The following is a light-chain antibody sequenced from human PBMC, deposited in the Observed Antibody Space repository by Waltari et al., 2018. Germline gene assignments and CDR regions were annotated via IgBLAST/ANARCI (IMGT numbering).Light chain of an antibody. Sequence: EIVLTQSPATLSLSPGERATLSCRASQRVSSYLAWYQQKPGQAPRLLSYEASNRATGIPARFSGSGSGTDFTLTISSLEPEDFAVYYCQQRSNWPLGTFGQGTKVEIK. CDR3: QQRSNWPLGT. CDR1: QRVSSY. V-gene: IGKV3-11*01. CDR2: EAS. J-gene: IGKJ1*01.